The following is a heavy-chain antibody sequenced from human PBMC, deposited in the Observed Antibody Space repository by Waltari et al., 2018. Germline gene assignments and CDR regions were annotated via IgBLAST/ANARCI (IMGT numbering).Heavy chain of an antibody. Sequence: EVNLLESGGGLIQPGGSLRPSCAGSGFTFANRAINWVRQAPGNGLEWVSHISATGTRTYYATSVQGRFTVSRDNSKNTLYLQMHNLGVEDTALYYCAKAKTTGDGRHFDDWGQGTLVTVSS. J-gene: IGHJ4*02. CDR3: AKAKTTGDGRHFDD. D-gene: IGHD1-1*01. V-gene: IGHV3-23*01. CDR1: GFTFANRA. CDR2: ISATGTRT.